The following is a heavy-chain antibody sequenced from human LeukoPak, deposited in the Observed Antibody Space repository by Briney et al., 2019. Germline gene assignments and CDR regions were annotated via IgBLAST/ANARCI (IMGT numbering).Heavy chain of an antibody. J-gene: IGHJ4*02. CDR2: IYYSGST. V-gene: IGHV4-59*01. Sequence: SETLSLTCTVSGVSISSYYWSWIRQPPGKGLEWIGYIYYSGSTNYNPSLKSRVTISVDTSKNQFSLKLSSVTAADTAVYYCARAVPAIDYWGQGTLVTVSS. CDR1: GVSISSYY. D-gene: IGHD2-2*01. CDR3: ARAVPAIDY.